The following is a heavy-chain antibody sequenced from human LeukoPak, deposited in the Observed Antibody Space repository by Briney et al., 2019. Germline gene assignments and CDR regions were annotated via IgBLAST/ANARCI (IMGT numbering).Heavy chain of an antibody. J-gene: IGHJ4*02. CDR1: GGTFSTYA. CDR2: IIPMVGTA. V-gene: IGHV1-69*19. Sequence: ASVKVSCKASGGTFSTYAISWVRQAPGQGLEWVGVIIPMVGTATYAQRCQGRVTITADESTSTAYMELSSLRSEDTAVYYCARDLYCNRTSCSVWGQGTLVIVSS. CDR3: ARDLYCNRTSCSV. D-gene: IGHD2-2*01.